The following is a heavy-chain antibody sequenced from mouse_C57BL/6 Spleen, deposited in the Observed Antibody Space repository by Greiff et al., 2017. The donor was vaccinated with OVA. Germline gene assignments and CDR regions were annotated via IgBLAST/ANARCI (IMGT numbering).Heavy chain of an antibody. CDR3: TNPLYGSSYSYAMDY. J-gene: IGHJ4*01. Sequence: QVQLKESGAELVRPGASVTLSCKASGYTFTDYEMHWVKQTPVHGLEWIGAIDPETGGTAYNQKFKGKAILTADKSSSTAYMELRSLTSEDSAVYYCTNPLYGSSYSYAMDYWGQGTSVTVSS. V-gene: IGHV1-15*01. D-gene: IGHD1-1*01. CDR2: IDPETGGT. CDR1: GYTFTDYE.